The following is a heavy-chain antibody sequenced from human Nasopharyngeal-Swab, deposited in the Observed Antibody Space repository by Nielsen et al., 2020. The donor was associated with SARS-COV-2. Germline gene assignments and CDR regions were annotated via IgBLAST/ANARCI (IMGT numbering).Heavy chain of an antibody. CDR3: ATHPAIFGADHYYYYYGMDV. V-gene: IGHV1-24*01. D-gene: IGHD3-3*01. CDR2: FDPEDGET. Sequence: ASVKVSCKVSGYTLTELSMHWVRQAPGKGLEWMGGFDPEDGETIYAQKFQGRVTMTEDTSTDTAYMELSSLRSEDTAVYYCATHPAIFGADHYYYYYGMDVWGQGTTVTVSS. CDR1: GYTLTELS. J-gene: IGHJ6*02.